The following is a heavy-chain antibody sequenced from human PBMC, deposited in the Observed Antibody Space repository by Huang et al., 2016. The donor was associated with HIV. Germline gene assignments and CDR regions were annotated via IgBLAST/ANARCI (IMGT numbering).Heavy chain of an antibody. CDR2: INQNTGKP. J-gene: IGHJ4*02. CDR1: RYYFTSHT. Sequence: QVQLVQSGSVLKKPGASVKVSCKSSRYYFTSHTINWGRQAPGQGLEWMGWINQNTGKPTYSPGFTGRIVFSLDTSVSTAYLQISSLKAEDTAVYYCLLIFVRRLIDAVDYCGQGTLVTVSS. D-gene: IGHD3-10*02. V-gene: IGHV7-4-1*02. CDR3: LLIFVRRLIDAVDY.